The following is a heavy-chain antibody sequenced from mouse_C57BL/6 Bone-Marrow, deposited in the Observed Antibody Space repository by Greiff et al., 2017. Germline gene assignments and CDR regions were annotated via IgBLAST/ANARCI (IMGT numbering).Heavy chain of an antibody. J-gene: IGHJ1*03. CDR2: IDPSDSYT. CDR1: GYTFTRYW. Sequence: QVQLQQPGAELVMPGASVKLSCKASGYTFTRYWMHWVKQRPGQGLEWIGEIDPSDSYTNYNQKFKGKSTLTVDKSSSTAYMQLSSLTSEDSAVYYCARGLLLRGVWGTGTTVTVSS. V-gene: IGHV1-69*01. CDR3: ARGLLLRGV. D-gene: IGHD1-1*01.